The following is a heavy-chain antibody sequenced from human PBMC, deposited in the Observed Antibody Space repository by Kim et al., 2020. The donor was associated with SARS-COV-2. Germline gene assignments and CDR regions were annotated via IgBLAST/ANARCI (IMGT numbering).Heavy chain of an antibody. J-gene: IGHJ6*02. CDR3: AKVTVADRYYYYGMDV. D-gene: IGHD6-19*01. V-gene: IGHV3-33*06. Sequence: GGSLRLSCAASGFTFSSYGMHWVRQAPGKGLEWVAVIWYDGSNKYYADSVKGRFTISRDNSKNTLYLQMNSLRAEDTAVYYCAKVTVADRYYYYGMDVWGQGTTVTVSS. CDR1: GFTFSSYG. CDR2: IWYDGSNK.